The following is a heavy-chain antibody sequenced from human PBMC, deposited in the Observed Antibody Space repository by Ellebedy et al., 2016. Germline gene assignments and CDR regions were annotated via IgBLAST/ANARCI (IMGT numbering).Heavy chain of an antibody. CDR3: ARDGLTMVRGVIAYFDY. J-gene: IGHJ4*02. V-gene: IGHV3-30-3*01. Sequence: GESLKISCAASGFTFSSYAMHWVRQAPGKGLEWVAVISYDGSNKYYADSVKGRFTISRDNSKNTLYLQMNSLRAEDTAVYYCARDGLTMVRGVIAYFDYWGQGTLVTVSS. D-gene: IGHD3-10*01. CDR2: ISYDGSNK. CDR1: GFTFSSYA.